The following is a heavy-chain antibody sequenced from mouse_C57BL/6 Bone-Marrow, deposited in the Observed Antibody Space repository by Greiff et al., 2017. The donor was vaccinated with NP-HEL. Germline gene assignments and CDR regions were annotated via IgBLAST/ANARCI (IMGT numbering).Heavy chain of an antibody. CDR2: ISYSGST. J-gene: IGHJ4*01. Sequence: EVQLQESGPGLAKPSQTLSLTCSVTGYSITSDYWNWIRKFPGNKLEYMGYISYSGSTYYNPSLKSRISITRDTSKNQYYLQLNSVTTEDTATYYCARGVYDGYSYYYAMDYWGQGTSVTVSS. CDR3: ARGVYDGYSYYYAMDY. D-gene: IGHD2-3*01. CDR1: GYSITSDY. V-gene: IGHV3-8*01.